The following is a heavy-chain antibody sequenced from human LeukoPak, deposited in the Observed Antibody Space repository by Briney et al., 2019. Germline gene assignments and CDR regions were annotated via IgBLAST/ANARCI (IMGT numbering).Heavy chain of an antibody. CDR1: GGSISNSSYY. Sequence: SETLSLTCTVSGGSISNSSYYWGWIRQPPGKGLEWIGRIYTSGSTNYNPSLKSRVTMSVDTSKNQFSLKLRSVTAADTAVYYCARDDSSGYSPFDYWGQGTLVTVSS. CDR3: ARDDSSGYSPFDY. V-gene: IGHV4-39*07. CDR2: IYTSGST. J-gene: IGHJ4*02. D-gene: IGHD3-22*01.